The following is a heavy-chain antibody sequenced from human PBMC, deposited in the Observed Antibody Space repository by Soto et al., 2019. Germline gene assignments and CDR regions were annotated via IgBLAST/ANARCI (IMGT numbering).Heavy chain of an antibody. D-gene: IGHD6-19*01. CDR3: AKRYSSGWYFDY. CDR2: ISSNGGST. V-gene: IGHV3-64*01. Sequence: GGSLRLSCAASGFTFSSYAMHWVRQAPGKGLEYVSAISSNGGSTYYANSVKGRFTISRDNSKNTLYLQMGSLRAEDMAVYYCAKRYSSGWYFDYWGQGTLVTVSS. CDR1: GFTFSSYA. J-gene: IGHJ4*02.